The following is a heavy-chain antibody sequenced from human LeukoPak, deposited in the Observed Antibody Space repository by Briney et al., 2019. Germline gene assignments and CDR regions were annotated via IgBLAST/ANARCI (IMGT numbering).Heavy chain of an antibody. J-gene: IGHJ4*02. CDR3: ARDLGDGYRWSGLDY. CDR1: GFTFSSYA. D-gene: IGHD5-24*01. V-gene: IGHV3-30-3*01. Sequence: GRSLRLSCAASGFTFSSYAMHWVRQAPGKGLEWVAVISYDGSNKYYADSVKGRFTISRDNSKNTLYLQMNSLRAEDTAAYYCARDLGDGYRWSGLDYWGQGTLVTVSS. CDR2: ISYDGSNK.